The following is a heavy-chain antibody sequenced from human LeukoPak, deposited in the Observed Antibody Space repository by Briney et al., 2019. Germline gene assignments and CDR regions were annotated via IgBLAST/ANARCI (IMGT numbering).Heavy chain of an antibody. CDR3: ARLKPIGNWFDP. CDR2: IYYSGST. V-gene: IGHV4-59*01. CDR1: GGSISSYY. J-gene: IGHJ5*02. D-gene: IGHD1-14*01. Sequence: PSETLSLTCTVSGGSISSYYWSWIRQPPGKGLEWIGYIYYSGSTNYNPSLKSRVTISVDTSKNQFSLKLSSVTAADTAVYYCARLKPIGNWFDPWGQGTLVTVSS.